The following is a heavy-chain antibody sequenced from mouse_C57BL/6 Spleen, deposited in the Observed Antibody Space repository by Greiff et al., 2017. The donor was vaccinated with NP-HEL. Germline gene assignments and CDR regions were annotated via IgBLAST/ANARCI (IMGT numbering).Heavy chain of an antibody. V-gene: IGHV1-52*01. CDR3: ARRGSNYSNSPFAD. CDR1: GYTFTSYW. Sequence: QVQLQQPGAELVRPGSSVKLSCKASGYTFTSYWMHWVKQRPIQGLEWIGNIDPSDSETHYNQKFKDKATLTVAKSSSTAYMQLSSLTAEYSAVYYCARRGSNYSNSPFADWGQGTLVTVAA. J-gene: IGHJ3*01. CDR2: IDPSDSET. D-gene: IGHD2-5*01.